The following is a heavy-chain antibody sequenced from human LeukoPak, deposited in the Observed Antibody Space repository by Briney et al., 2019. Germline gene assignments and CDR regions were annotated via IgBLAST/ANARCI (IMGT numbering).Heavy chain of an antibody. CDR1: GGSISTYY. V-gene: IGHV4-4*07. Sequence: SETLSLTCTVSGGSISTYYWSWIRQPAGKGLEWIGRVYPSGRTSYNPSLENRVTMSVDTSKKQFSLKLRSVTAADTAVYYCARTPGTTGNGAPYYFDYWGQGTLVTVSS. J-gene: IGHJ4*02. CDR3: ARTPGTTGNGAPYYFDY. D-gene: IGHD1-1*01. CDR2: VYPSGRT.